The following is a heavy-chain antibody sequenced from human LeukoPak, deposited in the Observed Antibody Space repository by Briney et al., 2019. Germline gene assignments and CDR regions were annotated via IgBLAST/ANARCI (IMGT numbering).Heavy chain of an antibody. V-gene: IGHV3-74*01. Sequence: GGSLRLSCAASGFTFSSYWMHWVRQVPGKGLVWVSRINNEGSSTTYADSVKGRFTISRDNSKNTPYLQMNSLRADDTAVYYCVRGYSYGWFDPWGQGTLVTVSS. D-gene: IGHD5-18*01. J-gene: IGHJ5*02. CDR1: GFTFSSYW. CDR2: INNEGSST. CDR3: VRGYSYGWFDP.